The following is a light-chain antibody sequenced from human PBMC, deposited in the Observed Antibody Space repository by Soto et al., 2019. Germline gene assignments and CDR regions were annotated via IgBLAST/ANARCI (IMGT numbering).Light chain of an antibody. CDR1: PSNIGSNT. V-gene: IGLV1-44*01. J-gene: IGLJ2*01. Sequence: QSVLTQPPSASGTPGQRVTISCSGSPSNIGSNTVSWYQQFSGSAPRLIMYGDYRRPSGVPDRFSGSKSGASASLAISGLQSEDEAEYYCGTWDNSLSAGVFGGGTKVTVL. CDR2: GDY. CDR3: GTWDNSLSAGV.